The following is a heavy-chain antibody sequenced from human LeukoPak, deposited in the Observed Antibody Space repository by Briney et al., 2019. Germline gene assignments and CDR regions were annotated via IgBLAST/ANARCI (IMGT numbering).Heavy chain of an antibody. CDR1: GGSISSSSYY. D-gene: IGHD2-2*01. Sequence: SETLSLTCTVSGGSISSSSYYWGWIRQPPGKGLEWIGSIYYSGSTYYNPSLKSRVTISVDTSKNQFSLKLSSVTAADTAVYYCARHPRYCSSTSCYVVHWFDPWGQGTLVTVSS. V-gene: IGHV4-39*01. J-gene: IGHJ5*02. CDR3: ARHPRYCSSTSCYVVHWFDP. CDR2: IYYSGST.